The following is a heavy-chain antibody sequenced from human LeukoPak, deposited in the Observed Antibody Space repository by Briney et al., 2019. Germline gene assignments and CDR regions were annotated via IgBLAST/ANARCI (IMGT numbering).Heavy chain of an antibody. J-gene: IGHJ4*02. CDR2: ISTSSSTM. CDR3: ARDPGYFVGY. Sequence: GGSLRLSCVASGFTFSSYTMNWVRQAPGKGLEWVSYISTSSSTMYYADSVKGRFTISRDNAKNSLYLQMNSLRAEDTAVYYCARDPGYFVGYWGQGTLVTVSS. D-gene: IGHD2/OR15-2a*01. CDR1: GFTFSSYT. V-gene: IGHV3-48*01.